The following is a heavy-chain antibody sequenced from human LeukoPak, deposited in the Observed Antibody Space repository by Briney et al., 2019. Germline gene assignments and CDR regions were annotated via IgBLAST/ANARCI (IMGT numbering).Heavy chain of an antibody. Sequence: SETLSLTRTVSGGSITSGDYYWNWIRQHPGRGLEWIGSIYYTGSTSFNPSLKSRVTMSVDTSKNQFSLKLNSVTAADTAVYYCARYDSSTFGYYYAVDVWGQGTTVTVSS. CDR1: GGSITSGDYY. D-gene: IGHD3-22*01. CDR2: IYYTGST. V-gene: IGHV4-31*03. J-gene: IGHJ6*02. CDR3: ARYDSSTFGYYYAVDV.